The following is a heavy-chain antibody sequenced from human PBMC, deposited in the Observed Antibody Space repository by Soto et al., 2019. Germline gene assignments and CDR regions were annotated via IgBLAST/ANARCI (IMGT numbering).Heavy chain of an antibody. CDR2: INCVGSST. V-gene: IGHV3-74*01. D-gene: IGHD5-18*01. CDR1: GFTFSSYW. Sequence: GGSLRLSCAASGFTFSSYWMHWVRQVPGKGLVWVSRINCVGSSTTYNNSVKGGYTISRDNTKNTLNLQMYNLRAEDTAVSYCTTSSGYIYASFYNFYIDVWGQGTTVTVSS. J-gene: IGHJ6*03. CDR3: TTSSGYIYASFYNFYIDV.